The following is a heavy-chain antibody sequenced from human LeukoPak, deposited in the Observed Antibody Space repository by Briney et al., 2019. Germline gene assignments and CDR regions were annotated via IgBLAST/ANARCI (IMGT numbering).Heavy chain of an antibody. CDR3: ARGSRKRYYDFWSGYFYFDY. J-gene: IGHJ4*02. D-gene: IGHD3-3*01. V-gene: IGHV4-61*01. CDR2: IYYSGST. CDR1: GGSVSSGSYY. Sequence: SETLSLTCTVSGGSVSSGSYYWSWIRQPPGKGLEWIGYIYYSGSTNYNPSLKSRVTISVDTSKNQFSLKLSSVTAADTAVYYRARGSRKRYYDFWSGYFYFDYWGQGTLVTVSS.